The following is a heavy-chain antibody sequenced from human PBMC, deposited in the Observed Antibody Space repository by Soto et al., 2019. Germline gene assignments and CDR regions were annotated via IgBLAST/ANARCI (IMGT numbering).Heavy chain of an antibody. Sequence: SETLSLTCAVYGGSFSAYYWSWIRQPPGKGLEWIGEINHSGTTNYNPSLKSRVTISVDTSKNQFSLKLSSVTAADTAVYYCARSRGRIVGASSWGQGTLVTVSS. J-gene: IGHJ4*02. CDR2: INHSGTT. D-gene: IGHD1-26*01. CDR3: ARSRGRIVGASS. CDR1: GGSFSAYY. V-gene: IGHV4-34*01.